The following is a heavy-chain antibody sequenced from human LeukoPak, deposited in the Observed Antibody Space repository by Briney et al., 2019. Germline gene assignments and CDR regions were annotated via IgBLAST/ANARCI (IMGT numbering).Heavy chain of an antibody. D-gene: IGHD2-2*01. CDR3: AREVVPAATYYGMDV. J-gene: IGHJ6*02. CDR1: GYTFTIYA. V-gene: IGHV7-4-1*02. Sequence: ASVKVSCKASGYTFTIYAMNWVRQAPGQELEWMGWINTNTGNPTYAQGFTGRFVFSLDTSVSTAYLQISSLKAEDTAVYYCAREVVPAATYYGMDVWGQGTTVTVSS. CDR2: INTNTGNP.